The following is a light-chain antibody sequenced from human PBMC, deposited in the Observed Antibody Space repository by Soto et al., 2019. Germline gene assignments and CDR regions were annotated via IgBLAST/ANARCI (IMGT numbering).Light chain of an antibody. J-gene: IGLJ2*01. V-gene: IGLV1-44*01. CDR3: AAWDDSLYGLV. CDR1: STNVGVNP. CDR2: TND. Sequence: QSALTQPPSTSGTPGQRVTISCSGSSTNVGVNPVNWYQQFPGTAPRLLIYTNDQRPSGVPGRFSGSKSGTTASLDISGLQADDEADYYWAAWDDSLYGLVFGGGTKLTVL.